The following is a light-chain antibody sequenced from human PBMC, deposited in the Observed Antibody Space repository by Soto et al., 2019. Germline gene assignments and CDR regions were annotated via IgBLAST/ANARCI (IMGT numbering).Light chain of an antibody. CDR3: QQYNNWPRT. CDR2: GAS. V-gene: IGKV3-15*01. Sequence: EIVMTQSPATLSVSPEERVTLSCRASQSVSSNLAWYQQKPGQAPRLLIYGASTRATGIPARFSGSGSGTEFTLTISSLQSEDFAVYYCQQYNNWPRTFGQGTKVDIK. CDR1: QSVSSN. J-gene: IGKJ1*01.